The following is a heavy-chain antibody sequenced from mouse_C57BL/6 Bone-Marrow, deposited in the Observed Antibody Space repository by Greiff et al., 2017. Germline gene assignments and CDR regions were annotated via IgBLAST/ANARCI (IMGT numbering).Heavy chain of an antibody. V-gene: IGHV1-64*01. J-gene: IGHJ4*01. Sequence: QVQLKQPGAELVKPGASVKLSCKASGYTFTSYWMHWVKQRPGQGLEWIGMIHPNSGSTNYNEKFKSKATLTVDKSSSTAYMQLSSLTSEDSAVYYCARGRLGRYYAMDYWGQGTSVTVSS. CDR1: GYTFTSYW. CDR2: IHPNSGST. CDR3: ARGRLGRYYAMDY. D-gene: IGHD4-1*01.